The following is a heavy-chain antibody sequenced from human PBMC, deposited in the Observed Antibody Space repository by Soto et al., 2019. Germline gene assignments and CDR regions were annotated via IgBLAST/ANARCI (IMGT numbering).Heavy chain of an antibody. CDR1: GGSISSSSYY. CDR2: IYYSGST. J-gene: IGHJ5*02. CDR3: ATSQQLVNQDWFDP. D-gene: IGHD6-13*01. V-gene: IGHV4-39*01. Sequence: SETLSLTCTVSGGSISSSSYYWGWIRQPPGKGLEWIGSIYYSGSTYYNPSLKSRVTISVDTSKNQFSLKLSSVTAADTAVYYCATSQQLVNQDWFDPWGQGTLVTVSS.